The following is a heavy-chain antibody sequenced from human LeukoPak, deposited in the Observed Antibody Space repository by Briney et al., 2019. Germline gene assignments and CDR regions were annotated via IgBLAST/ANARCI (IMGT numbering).Heavy chain of an antibody. CDR3: VKLSSRVSQTIDY. D-gene: IGHD6-19*01. V-gene: IGHV3-64D*09. J-gene: IGHJ4*02. CDR1: GFTFSTYA. Sequence: GGSLRLSCVASGFTFSTYAMHWVRQAPGKGLEYVSGISSNGGMTFYVDSVKGRFSISRDNSKNTLYLQMSSLRAEDTAVYYCVKLSSRVSQTIDYWGQGTLVTVSS. CDR2: ISSNGGMT.